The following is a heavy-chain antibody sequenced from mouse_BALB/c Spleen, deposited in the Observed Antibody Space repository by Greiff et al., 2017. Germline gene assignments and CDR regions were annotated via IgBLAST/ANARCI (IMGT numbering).Heavy chain of an antibody. Sequence: QVQLQQSGAELARPGASVKLSCKASGYTFTDYYINWVKQRTGQGLEWIGEIYPGSGNTYYNEKFKGKATLTADKSSSTAYMQLSSLTSEDSAVYCCARSGGYFDYWGQGTTLTVSS. CDR2: IYPGSGNT. V-gene: IGHV1-77*01. CDR1: GYTFTDYY. J-gene: IGHJ2*01. D-gene: IGHD4-1*01. CDR3: ARSGGYFDY.